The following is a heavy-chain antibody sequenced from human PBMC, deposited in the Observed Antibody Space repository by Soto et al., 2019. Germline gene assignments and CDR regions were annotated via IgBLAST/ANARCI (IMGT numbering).Heavy chain of an antibody. D-gene: IGHD4-17*01. CDR2: ISYDGSNK. V-gene: IGHV3-30-3*01. CDR3: ARDFTVTWGGGYGMDV. Sequence: QVQLVESGGGVVQPGRSLRLSCAASGFTFSSYAMHWVRQAPGKGLEWVAVISYDGSNKYYADSVKGRFTISRDNSKNTLYLQMNSLRAEDTAVYYCARDFTVTWGGGYGMDVWGQGTTVTDSS. J-gene: IGHJ6*02. CDR1: GFTFSSYA.